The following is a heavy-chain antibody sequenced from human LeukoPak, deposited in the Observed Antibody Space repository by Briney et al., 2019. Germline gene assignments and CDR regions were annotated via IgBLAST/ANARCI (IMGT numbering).Heavy chain of an antibody. J-gene: IGHJ4*02. D-gene: IGHD3-10*02. CDR1: GGSISSYY. V-gene: IGHV4-59*04. CDR2: ISYSGRT. CDR3: ARHVESLGSGFPFDY. Sequence: SETLSLTCIVSGGSISSYYWSWIRQPPGKGLECIGTISYSGRTYYNPPLQSRVTISEDSSKNQFSLRLTSVTAADTALYYCARHVESLGSGFPFDYWGQGTLVTVSS.